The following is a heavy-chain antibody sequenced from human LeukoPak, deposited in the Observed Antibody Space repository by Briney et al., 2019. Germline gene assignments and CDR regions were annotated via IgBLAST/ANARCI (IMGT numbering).Heavy chain of an antibody. Sequence: PSETLSLTCAVYGGSFSGYYWSWIRQPPGKGLEWIGEVNHSGSTNYNPSLKSRVTISVDTSKNQFSLKLSSVTAADTAVYYCARFNPPLIAVAGTYYFDYWGREPWSPSPQ. J-gene: IGHJ4*02. V-gene: IGHV4-34*01. CDR3: ARFNPPLIAVAGTYYFDY. CDR2: VNHSGST. D-gene: IGHD6-19*01. CDR1: GGSFSGYY.